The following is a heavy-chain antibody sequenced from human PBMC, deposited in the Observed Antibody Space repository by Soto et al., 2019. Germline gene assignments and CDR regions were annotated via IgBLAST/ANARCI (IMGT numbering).Heavy chain of an antibody. CDR2: IYYSGST. V-gene: IGHV4-39*01. Sequence: QLQLQESGPGLVKPSETLSLTCTVSGGSISSSSYYWGWIRQPPGKGLEWIGSIYYSGSTYYNPSLKSRVTISVDTSKIQFSLKLSSVTAADTAVYYCAGLWDIVASYYFDYWGQGTLVTVSS. CDR1: GGSISSSSYY. CDR3: AGLWDIVASYYFDY. D-gene: IGHD5-12*01. J-gene: IGHJ4*02.